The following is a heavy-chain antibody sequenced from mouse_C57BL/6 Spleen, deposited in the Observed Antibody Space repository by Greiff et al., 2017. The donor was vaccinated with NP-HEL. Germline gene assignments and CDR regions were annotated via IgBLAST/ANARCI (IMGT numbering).Heavy chain of an antibody. V-gene: IGHV7-3*01. J-gene: IGHJ1*03. Sequence: EVHLVESGGGLVQPGGSLSLSCAASGFTFTDYYMSWVRQPPGKALEWLGFIRNKANGYTTEYSASVKGRFTISRDNSQSILYLQMNALRAEDSATYYCARYKDYYLRYGWYFDVWGTGTTVTVSS. CDR1: GFTFTDYY. CDR3: ARYKDYYLRYGWYFDV. D-gene: IGHD1-1*01. CDR2: IRNKANGYTT.